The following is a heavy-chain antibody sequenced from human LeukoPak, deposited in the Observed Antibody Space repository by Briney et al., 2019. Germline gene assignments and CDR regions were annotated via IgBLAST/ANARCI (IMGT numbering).Heavy chain of an antibody. CDR2: INHSGST. V-gene: IGHV4-34*01. CDR1: GGSFTDYY. Sequence: SETLSPTCAVYGGSFTDYYGSWIRQPPGKGLEWIGEINHSGSTNYNPSLKSRVTISVDTSKNQFSLKLSSVTAADTAVYYCASLTGTTDYYYYYMDVWGKGTTVTVSS. J-gene: IGHJ6*03. CDR3: ASLTGTTDYYYYYMDV. D-gene: IGHD1-20*01.